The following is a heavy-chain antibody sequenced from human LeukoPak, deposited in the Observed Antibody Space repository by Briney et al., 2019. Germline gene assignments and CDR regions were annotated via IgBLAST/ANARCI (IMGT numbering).Heavy chain of an antibody. Sequence: QTGGSLRLSCAASGFTFSSYAMSWVRRSPGKGLEWLSVMQTGGSTYYADSVKGRFTISRDNSKNTLYLQVTGLRVDDTAMYYCARGGPTYNILTGYSSLDAWGQGTLVTVSS. CDR1: GFTFSSYA. J-gene: IGHJ5*02. V-gene: IGHV3-66*01. CDR2: MQTGGST. CDR3: ARGGPTYNILTGYSSLDA. D-gene: IGHD3-9*01.